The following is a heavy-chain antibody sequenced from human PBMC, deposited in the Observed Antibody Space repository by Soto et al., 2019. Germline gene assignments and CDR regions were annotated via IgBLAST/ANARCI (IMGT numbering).Heavy chain of an antibody. Sequence: SETLSLTCTVSGGSVSSGSYYWSWIRQPPGKGLEWFGYIYDSGSTNYNPSLKSRVTISVDTSKNQFSLKLSSVTAADTAVYYCAGGSGVTATLEPNWFDPWGQGTLVTVSS. D-gene: IGHD2-21*02. CDR1: GGSVSSGSYY. CDR2: IYDSGST. CDR3: AGGSGVTATLEPNWFDP. V-gene: IGHV4-61*01. J-gene: IGHJ5*02.